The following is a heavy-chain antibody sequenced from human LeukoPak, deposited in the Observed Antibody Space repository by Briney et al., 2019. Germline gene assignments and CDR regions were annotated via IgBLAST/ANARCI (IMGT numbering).Heavy chain of an antibody. CDR1: GFSLSDYS. J-gene: IGHJ4*02. Sequence: GGSLTLSCATSGFSLSDYSMNWVRQAPGKGLEGISNIRGSGPGSGSGTYYADSVKGRFIISRDNAKNLVYLQMNSLRAEDSSFYYCARDDSWVFDHGGQGALVTLSS. CDR2: IRGSGPGSGSGT. D-gene: IGHD6-13*01. V-gene: IGHV3-48*04. CDR3: ARDDSWVFDH.